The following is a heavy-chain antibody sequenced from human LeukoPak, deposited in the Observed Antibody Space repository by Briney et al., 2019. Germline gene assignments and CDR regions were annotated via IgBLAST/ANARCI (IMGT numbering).Heavy chain of an antibody. D-gene: IGHD3-3*01. J-gene: IGHJ3*02. V-gene: IGHV1-2*06. CDR2: INPNSGGT. CDR1: RYTFTGYY. CDR3: ARDLEWLYPGGAFDI. Sequence: ASVKVSCKASRYTFTGYYMHWVRQAPGQGLEWMGRINPNSGGTNYAQKFQGRVTMTRDTSISTAYMELSRLRSDDTAVYYCARDLEWLYPGGAFDIWGQGTMVTVSS.